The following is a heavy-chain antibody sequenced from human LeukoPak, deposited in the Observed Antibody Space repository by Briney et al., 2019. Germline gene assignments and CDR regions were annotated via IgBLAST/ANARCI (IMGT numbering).Heavy chain of an antibody. D-gene: IGHD7-27*01. J-gene: IGHJ4*02. CDR3: ARDLSSTSNWELDY. CDR1: GYTFIHYF. Sequence: ASVKVSCKASGYTFIHYFIHWVRQAPGQRLEWMGRINSNTGGTEYTQKFQGRVTMTRDTSITTVYMELTGLTSDDTAVYYCARDLSSTSNWELDYWGQGTLVTVSS. CDR2: INSNTGGT. V-gene: IGHV1-2*06.